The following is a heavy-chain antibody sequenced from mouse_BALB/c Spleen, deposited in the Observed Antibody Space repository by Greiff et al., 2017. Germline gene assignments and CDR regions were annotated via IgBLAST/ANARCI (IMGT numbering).Heavy chain of an antibody. CDR1: GYSITSDYA. CDR3: ARRGNYGNYDWYFDV. J-gene: IGHJ1*01. CDR2: ISYSGST. V-gene: IGHV3-2*02. Sequence: EVQGVESGPGLVKPSQSLSLTCTVTGYSITSDYAWNWIRQFPGNKLEWMGYISYSGSTSYNPSLKSRISITRDTSKNQFFLQLNSVTTEDTATYYCARRGNYGNYDWYFDVWGAGTTVTVSS. D-gene: IGHD2-1*01.